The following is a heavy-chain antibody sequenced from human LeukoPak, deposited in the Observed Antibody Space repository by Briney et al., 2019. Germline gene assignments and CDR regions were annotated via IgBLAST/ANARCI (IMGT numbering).Heavy chain of an antibody. Sequence: GGSLRLSCVASGFTFSSYAMSWVRQAPGKGLVWVSRINSDGSSTSHADIVKGRFTISRDNAKNTLYLQMNSLRAEDTAVYFCARARGSGWYSFDYWGQGTLVTVSS. V-gene: IGHV3-74*01. D-gene: IGHD6-19*01. CDR3: ARARGSGWYSFDY. CDR2: INSDGSST. J-gene: IGHJ4*02. CDR1: GFTFSSYA.